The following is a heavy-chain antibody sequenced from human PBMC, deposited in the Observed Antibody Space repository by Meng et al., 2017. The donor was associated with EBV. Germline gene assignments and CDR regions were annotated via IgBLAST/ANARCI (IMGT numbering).Heavy chain of an antibody. Sequence: VRLVSAGAGVTKPGSSVKVSCPTSGGTFRSDAISWVRQAPGQGLEWMGGLIPMSDAPHYAQKFQGRVTITADESTSTHYMDLSGLRSEDTAVYYCASESGRGFTPDYWGQGTLVTVSS. CDR3: ASESGRGFTPDY. V-gene: IGHV1-69*01. CDR1: GGTFRSDA. J-gene: IGHJ4*02. CDR2: LIPMSDAP. D-gene: IGHD3-10*01.